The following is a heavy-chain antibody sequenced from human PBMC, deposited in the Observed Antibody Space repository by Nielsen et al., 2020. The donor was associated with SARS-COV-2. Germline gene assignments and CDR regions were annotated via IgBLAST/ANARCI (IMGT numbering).Heavy chain of an antibody. J-gene: IGHJ6*03. CDR2: IYYSGST. Sequence: SETLSLTCTVSGGSISSGGYYWSWIRQHPGKGLEWIGYIYYSGSTYYNPSLKSRVTISVDTSKNQFSLKLSSVTAADTAVYYCASGADSSSWYYYYMDVWGKGTTVTVSS. CDR1: GGSISSGGYY. V-gene: IGHV4-31*03. CDR3: ASGADSSSWYYYYMDV. D-gene: IGHD6-13*01.